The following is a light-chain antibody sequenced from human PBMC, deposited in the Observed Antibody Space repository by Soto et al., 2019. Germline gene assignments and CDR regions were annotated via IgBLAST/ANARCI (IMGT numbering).Light chain of an antibody. CDR2: DVS. Sequence: QSALTQPASVSGSPGQSITISCTGTSSDVGAYNYVSWYQQHPGKAPKLMIYDVSNRPSGVSNRFSGSKSGNTASLTISGLQAEDEADYYCSSSTSSDTLNVFGTGTQLTVL. J-gene: IGLJ1*01. CDR3: SSSTSSDTLNV. CDR1: SSDVGAYNY. V-gene: IGLV2-14*03.